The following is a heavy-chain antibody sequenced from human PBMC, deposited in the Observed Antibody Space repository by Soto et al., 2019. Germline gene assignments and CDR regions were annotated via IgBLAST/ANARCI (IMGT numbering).Heavy chain of an antibody. CDR3: ARVSGWYHLDY. CDR2: INGGNDNT. J-gene: IGHJ4*02. V-gene: IGHV1-3*05. D-gene: IGHD6-19*01. CDR1: GYTFTSYA. Sequence: QVQLVPSGAEEKKPGASGKVSCKASGYTFTSYAMHWVRQAPGQRLEWMGWINGGNDNTKYSQKFQGRVTITRDTSASTAYMELSSLRSEDTAVYYCARVSGWYHLDYWGQGTLVTVSS.